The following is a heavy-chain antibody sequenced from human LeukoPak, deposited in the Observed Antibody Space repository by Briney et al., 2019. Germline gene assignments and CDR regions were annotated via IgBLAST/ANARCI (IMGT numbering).Heavy chain of an antibody. CDR3: ARYFAAGYFDL. D-gene: IGHD6-25*01. Sequence: SETLSLTCTVSGGSLVSYYWSWIRQPPGRGLDWIGYIYYTGSTNYNPSLKSRVTISVDTSKTQSSLTLSSLPAATTAVYYCARYFAAGYFDLWGRGTLVTVSS. CDR2: IYYTGST. CDR1: GGSLVSYY. V-gene: IGHV4-59*08. J-gene: IGHJ2*01.